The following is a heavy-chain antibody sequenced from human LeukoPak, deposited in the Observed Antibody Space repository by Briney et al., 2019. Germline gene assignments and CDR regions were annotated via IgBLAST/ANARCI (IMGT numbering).Heavy chain of an antibody. CDR3: APELGYCSGGSCQTSGY. CDR2: ISGSGGST. Sequence: PGGSLRLSCAASGFTFSSYAMSWVRQAPGKGLEWVSAISGSGGSTYYADSVKGRFTISRDNSKNTLYLQMNSLRAEDTAVYYSAPELGYCSGGSCQTSGYWGQGTLVTVSS. V-gene: IGHV3-23*01. CDR1: GFTFSSYA. D-gene: IGHD2-15*01. J-gene: IGHJ4*02.